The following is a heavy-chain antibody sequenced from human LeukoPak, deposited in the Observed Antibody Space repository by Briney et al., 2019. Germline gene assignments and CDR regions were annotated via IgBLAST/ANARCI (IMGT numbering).Heavy chain of an antibody. CDR3: AREPPPFYSSGLDY. J-gene: IGHJ4*02. CDR1: GGSISSYY. CDR2: IYYSGST. V-gene: IGHV4-59*01. Sequence: SETLSLTCTVSGGSISSYYWSWIRQPPGKGLEGIGYIYYSGSTNYNPSLKRRVTISVDTSKNQFSLKLSSVTAADTAVYYCAREPPPFYSSGLDYWGQGTLVTVSS. D-gene: IGHD6-19*01.